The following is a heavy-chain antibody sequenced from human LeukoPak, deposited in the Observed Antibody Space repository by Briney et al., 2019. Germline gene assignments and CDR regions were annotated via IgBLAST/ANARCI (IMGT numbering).Heavy chain of an antibody. Sequence: SGTLSLTCTVSGGSITNSNWWSWVRQPPGKGLEWIGEIYHSGSTNYNPSLKSRVTISVDTSKNQFSLKLSSVTAADTAVYYCARAETYYYGSGSYAHDYWGQGTLVTVSS. CDR2: IYHSGST. CDR1: GGSITNSNW. CDR3: ARAETYYYGSGSYAHDY. J-gene: IGHJ4*02. V-gene: IGHV4-4*02. D-gene: IGHD3-10*01.